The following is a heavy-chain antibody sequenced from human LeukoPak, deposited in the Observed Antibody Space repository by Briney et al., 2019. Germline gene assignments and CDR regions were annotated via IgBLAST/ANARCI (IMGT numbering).Heavy chain of an antibody. D-gene: IGHD2-21*01. J-gene: IGHJ4*02. Sequence: GGSLRLSCAASGFAFNTYWMNWVRQAPGKGLEWVANINQDGSEKYYVDSVKGRFTISRDNAKNSLYLQMNSLRAEDTAVYYCASGGTLGVITDWGQGTLVTVSS. CDR2: INQDGSEK. CDR3: ASGGTLGVITD. V-gene: IGHV3-7*01. CDR1: GFAFNTYW.